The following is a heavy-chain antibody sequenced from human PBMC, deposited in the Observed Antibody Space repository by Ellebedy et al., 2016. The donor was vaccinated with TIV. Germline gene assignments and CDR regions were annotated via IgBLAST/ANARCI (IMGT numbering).Heavy chain of an antibody. Sequence: LRLXXTVSGGSISSGPYYWSWIRQHPGKGLEWIGYIYHSGSTYYNPSLKSRVTISVDTSKNQFSLKLNSLTAADTAVYYCARDRSSSGIDAFDLWGQGTMVTVSS. D-gene: IGHD6-6*01. CDR1: GGSISSGPYY. J-gene: IGHJ3*01. CDR3: ARDRSSSGIDAFDL. V-gene: IGHV4-31*03. CDR2: IYHSGST.